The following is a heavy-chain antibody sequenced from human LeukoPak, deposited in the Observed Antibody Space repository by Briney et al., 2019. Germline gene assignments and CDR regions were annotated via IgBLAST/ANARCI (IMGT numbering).Heavy chain of an antibody. V-gene: IGHV3-23*01. D-gene: IGHD2-15*01. CDR2: ISGSGGST. J-gene: IGHJ3*02. CDR3: AKGQVVAATTDAFDI. Sequence: GGSLRLSCAASGFTFSSCAMSWVRQAPGKGLGWVSAISGSGGSTYYADSVKGRFTISRDNSKNTLYLQMNSLRAEDTAVYYCAKGQVVAATTDAFDIWGQGTMVTVSS. CDR1: GFTFSSCA.